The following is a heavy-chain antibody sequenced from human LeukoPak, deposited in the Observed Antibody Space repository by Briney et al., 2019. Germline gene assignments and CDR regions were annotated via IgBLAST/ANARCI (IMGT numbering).Heavy chain of an antibody. Sequence: SVNVSCQASGGTFSSYAISWVRQAPGQGLEWMGGIIPIFGTANYAQKFQGRVTITADESTSTAYMELSSLRSEDTAVYYCARVVPAAISPRTGFDPWGQGTLVTVSS. CDR1: GGTFSSYA. CDR3: ARVVPAAISPRTGFDP. V-gene: IGHV1-69*13. CDR2: IIPIFGTA. D-gene: IGHD2-2*02. J-gene: IGHJ5*02.